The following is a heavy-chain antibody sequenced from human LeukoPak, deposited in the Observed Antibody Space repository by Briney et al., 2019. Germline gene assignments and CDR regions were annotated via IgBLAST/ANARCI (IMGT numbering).Heavy chain of an antibody. Sequence: GGSLRLSCAASEFSVGSNYMTWVRQAPGKGLEWVSLIYSGGSTYYADSVKGRFTISRDNSKNTLYLQINSLRAEDTAVYFCARGAEYYAIWRGYAGYSDYWGQRISVTVSS. CDR3: ARGAEYYAIWRGYAGYSDY. CDR1: EFSVGSNY. J-gene: IGHJ4*02. V-gene: IGHV3-66*01. CDR2: IYSGGST. D-gene: IGHD3-3*01.